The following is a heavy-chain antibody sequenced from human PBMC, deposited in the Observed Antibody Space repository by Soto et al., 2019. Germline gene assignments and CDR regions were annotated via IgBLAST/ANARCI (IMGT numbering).Heavy chain of an antibody. Sequence: SETLSLTCTVSGGSISGYYWSWIRQPPGKGLEWIGEINHSGSTNYNPSLKSRVTISVDTSKNQFSLKLSSVTAADTAVYYCARLKPYCSGGSCFRYYFDYWGQGTLVTVSS. CDR3: ARLKPYCSGGSCFRYYFDY. V-gene: IGHV4-34*01. D-gene: IGHD2-15*01. J-gene: IGHJ4*02. CDR1: GGSISGYY. CDR2: INHSGST.